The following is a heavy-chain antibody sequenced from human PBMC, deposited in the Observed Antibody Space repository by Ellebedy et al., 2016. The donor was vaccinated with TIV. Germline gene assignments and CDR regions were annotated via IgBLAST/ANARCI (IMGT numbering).Heavy chain of an antibody. Sequence: GESLKISCVASGFTFTNYWMSWVRQAPGKGLEWVANIKHDGSEKNYLDSVKGRFTVSRDNAKSSVYPQMNSLRAEDTALYYCARDIGPSYYYYGLDVWGQGTTVTVS. V-gene: IGHV3-7*03. J-gene: IGHJ6*02. CDR3: ARDIGPSYYYYGLDV. CDR2: IKHDGSEK. CDR1: GFTFTNYW. D-gene: IGHD2-15*01.